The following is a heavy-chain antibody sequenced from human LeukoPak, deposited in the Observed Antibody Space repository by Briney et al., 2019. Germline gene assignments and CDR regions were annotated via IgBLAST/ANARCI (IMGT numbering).Heavy chain of an antibody. CDR3: ARTYGRITIFGVVTQGYYYYGMDV. J-gene: IGHJ6*02. CDR1: GYTFTSYD. D-gene: IGHD3-3*01. V-gene: IGHV1-8*01. CDR2: MNPNSGNT. Sequence: ASVKVSCKASGYTFTSYDINWVRQATGQGLEWMGWMNPNSGNTGYAQKFQGRATMTRNTSISTAYMELSSLRSEDTAVYYCARTYGRITIFGVVTQGYYYYGMDVWGQGTTVTVSS.